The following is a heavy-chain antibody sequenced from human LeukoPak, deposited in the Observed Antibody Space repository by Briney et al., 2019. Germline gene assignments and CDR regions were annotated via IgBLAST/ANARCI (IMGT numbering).Heavy chain of an antibody. D-gene: IGHD6-13*01. J-gene: IGHJ4*02. V-gene: IGHV3-30*18. CDR2: MSYDGSNK. CDR3: AKDRSSSWALDY. Sequence: GGSLRLSCAASGFTFSIYNMHWVRQAPGKGLEWVAVMSYDGSNKYYVDSVKGRFTISRDNSKNTLYLQMNSLRAEDTAVYYCAKDRSSSWALDYWGQGTLVTVSS. CDR1: GFTFSIYN.